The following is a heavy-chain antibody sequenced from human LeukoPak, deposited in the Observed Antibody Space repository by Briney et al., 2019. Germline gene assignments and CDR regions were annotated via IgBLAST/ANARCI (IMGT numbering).Heavy chain of an antibody. V-gene: IGHV4-39*01. D-gene: IGHD3-10*01. J-gene: IGHJ4*02. CDR1: GGSISSSSYY. Sequence: SETLSLTCTASGGSISSSSYYWGWIRLPPGKGLEWIGSIYYSGSTYYNPSLKSRVTISVDTSENRFSLKLSSVTAADTAVYYCVGALVRGVPHFDYWGQETLVTVSA. CDR2: IYYSGST. CDR3: VGALVRGVPHFDY.